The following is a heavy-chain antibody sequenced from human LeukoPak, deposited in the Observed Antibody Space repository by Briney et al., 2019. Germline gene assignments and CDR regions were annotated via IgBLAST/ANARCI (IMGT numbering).Heavy chain of an antibody. CDR3: ASVDYYYDSSGYYRGWFDY. Sequence: GGSLRLSCAASGFTFSSYAMSWVRQAPGKGLEWVANIKQDGSEKYYVDSVKGRFTISRDNAKNSLYLQMNSLRAEDTAVYYCASVDYYYDSSGYYRGWFDYWGQGTLVTVSS. J-gene: IGHJ4*02. V-gene: IGHV3-7*01. CDR2: IKQDGSEK. CDR1: GFTFSSYA. D-gene: IGHD3-22*01.